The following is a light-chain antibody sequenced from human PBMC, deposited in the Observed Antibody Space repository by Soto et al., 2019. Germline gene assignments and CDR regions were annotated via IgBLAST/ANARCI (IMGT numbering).Light chain of an antibody. J-gene: IGKJ5*01. Sequence: DIVMTQSPDSLAVSLGERATINCKSSRTVIYSPNSKNYLAWYQQKPGQPPKLLISWASTRESGVPDRFSGSGSGTDFTLTISSLQAGDAAVYYCQQYLGTPVTFGQGTRLEIK. CDR2: WAS. CDR3: QQYLGTPVT. CDR1: RTVIYSPNSKNY. V-gene: IGKV4-1*01.